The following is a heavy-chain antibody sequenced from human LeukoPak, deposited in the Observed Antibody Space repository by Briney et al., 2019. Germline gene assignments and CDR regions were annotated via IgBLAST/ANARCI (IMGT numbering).Heavy chain of an antibody. D-gene: IGHD4-17*01. CDR1: GGSISSYY. Sequence: SETLSLTCTVSGGSISSYYWSWIRQPPGKGLEWIGYIYDSGSTNYNPSLKSRVTISVDTSKNQFSLKLSSVTAADTAVYYCARDVAQPDYGDCGPDWGQGTLVTVSS. CDR2: IYDSGST. CDR3: ARDVAQPDYGDCGPD. V-gene: IGHV4-59*12. J-gene: IGHJ4*02.